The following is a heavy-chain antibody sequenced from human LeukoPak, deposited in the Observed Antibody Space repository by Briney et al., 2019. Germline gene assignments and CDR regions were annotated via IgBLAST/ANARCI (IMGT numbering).Heavy chain of an antibody. D-gene: IGHD6-13*01. CDR3: AKGGVSDSGSWYGDYFDY. Sequence: PGGSLRLSCTASGFTFSYFWMSWVRQAPGKGLEWVAVVSADGSNKQYADSVKGRFTISRDNSKNTLYLQLNSLRTEDTAVYYCAKGGVSDSGSWYGDYFDYWGQGTLVTVSS. V-gene: IGHV3-30*18. J-gene: IGHJ4*02. CDR1: GFTFSYFW. CDR2: VSADGSNK.